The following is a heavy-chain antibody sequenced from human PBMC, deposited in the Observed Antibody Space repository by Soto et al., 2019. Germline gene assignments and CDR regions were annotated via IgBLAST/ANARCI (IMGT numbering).Heavy chain of an antibody. Sequence: QVQLVQPGAEVRKPGASVTVSCRSSGDSFNDYYIHWVRQAPGQGVEWMGRINPNGGVTKYAQKFQGWVSMTRDTSIRTVYMQLSRLRSDDTAVYYCARESGGATATLDYYYFYMDVWGTGTTVTVSS. V-gene: IGHV1-2*04. J-gene: IGHJ6*03. D-gene: IGHD5-12*01. CDR2: INPNGGVT. CDR3: ARESGGATATLDYYYFYMDV. CDR1: GDSFNDYY.